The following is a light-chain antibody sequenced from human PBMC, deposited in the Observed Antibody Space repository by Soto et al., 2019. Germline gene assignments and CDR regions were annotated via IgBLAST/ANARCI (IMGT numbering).Light chain of an antibody. CDR3: QQYNSWPPIT. CDR1: QSISNN. Sequence: EIMMTQSPAILSVSPGERATLSCRASQSISNNLAWYQQKPGQVPRLLIYYASTRATGVPARFSGSGSGTEFTLTISSLQSEDLALYYCQQYNSWPPITFGQGTRLEIK. J-gene: IGKJ5*01. CDR2: YAS. V-gene: IGKV3-15*01.